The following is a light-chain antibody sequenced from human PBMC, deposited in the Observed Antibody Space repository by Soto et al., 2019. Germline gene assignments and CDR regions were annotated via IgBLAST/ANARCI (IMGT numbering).Light chain of an antibody. V-gene: IGLV2-14*03. CDR2: DVS. CDR1: STDIGSYNY. Sequence: QSVLTQPASLSGSPGQSITISCTGTSTDIGSYNYVSWYQQHPGKAPKLMIFDVSYRPPGISDRFSGSKSGNTASLTISGLQPEDEADYYCSSYGASSTLFGGGTKVTVL. CDR3: SSYGASSTL. J-gene: IGLJ2*01.